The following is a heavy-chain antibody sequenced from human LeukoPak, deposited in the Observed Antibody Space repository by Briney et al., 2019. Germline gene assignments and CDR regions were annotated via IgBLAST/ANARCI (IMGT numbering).Heavy chain of an antibody. CDR1: GFTFSSYS. D-gene: IGHD3-3*01. V-gene: IGHV3-48*01. J-gene: IGHJ4*02. CDR2: VSSSSSTI. CDR3: ARGGDFWSGYHFDY. Sequence: GGSLRLSCAASGFTFSSYSMNWVRQAPGKGLEWVSYVSSSSSTIYYADSVKGRFTISRDNAKNSLYLQMNSLRAEDTAVYYCARGGDFWSGYHFDYWGQGTLVTVSS.